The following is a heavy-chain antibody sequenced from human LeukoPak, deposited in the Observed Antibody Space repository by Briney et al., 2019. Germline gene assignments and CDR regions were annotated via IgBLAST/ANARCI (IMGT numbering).Heavy chain of an antibody. J-gene: IGHJ3*02. CDR3: ARESLPLRAFDI. CDR2: IIPIFGTA. V-gene: IGHV1-69*13. CDR1: GGTFSSYA. Sequence: GASVKVSCKASGGTFSSYAISWVRQAPGQGLEWVGGIIPIFGTANYAQKFQGRVTITADESTSTAYMELSSLRSEDTAVYYCARESLPLRAFDIWGQGTMVTVSS.